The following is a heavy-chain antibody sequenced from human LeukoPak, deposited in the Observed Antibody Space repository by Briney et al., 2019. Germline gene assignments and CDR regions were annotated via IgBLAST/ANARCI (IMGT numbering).Heavy chain of an antibody. CDR1: GFSFGSYG. V-gene: IGHV3-21*01. CDR2: ISSSGYV. Sequence: GGSLRLSCAASGFSFGSYGMHWVRQAPGKGLEWVSSISSSGYVYYTDSVKGRFTISRDNAKNSVYLQMNSLRADDTAVYFCARDPPRTGHWGQGTLVTVSS. CDR3: ARDPPRTGH. J-gene: IGHJ4*02. D-gene: IGHD1-1*01.